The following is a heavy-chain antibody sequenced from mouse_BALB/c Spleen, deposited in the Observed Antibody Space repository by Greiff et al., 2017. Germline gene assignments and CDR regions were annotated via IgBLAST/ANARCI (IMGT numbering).Heavy chain of an antibody. D-gene: IGHD2-14*01. CDR2: IDPSDSYT. CDR3: AKASYRYDRGD. J-gene: IGHJ3*01. CDR1: GYTFTSYW. Sequence: QVHVKQPGAELVKPGASVKLSCKASGYTFTSYWMHWVKQRPGQGLEWIGEIDPSDSYTNYNQKFKGKATLTVDKSSSTAYMQLSSLTSEDSAVYYCAKASYRYDRGDWGQGTLVTVSA. V-gene: IGHV1-69*02.